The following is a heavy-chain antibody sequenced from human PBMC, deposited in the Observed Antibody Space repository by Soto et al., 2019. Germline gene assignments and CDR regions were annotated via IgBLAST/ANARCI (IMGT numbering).Heavy chain of an antibody. V-gene: IGHV4-30-4*01. CDR1: GGSISSGDYY. CDR3: ARDLGYYGMDV. J-gene: IGHJ6*02. Sequence: SETLSLTCTVSGGSISSGDYYWSWIRQPPGKGLEWIGYIYYSGSTYYNPSLKSRVTISVDTSKNQFSLKLSSVTAADTAVYYCARDLGYYGMDVWGQGTTVTVSS. CDR2: IYYSGST.